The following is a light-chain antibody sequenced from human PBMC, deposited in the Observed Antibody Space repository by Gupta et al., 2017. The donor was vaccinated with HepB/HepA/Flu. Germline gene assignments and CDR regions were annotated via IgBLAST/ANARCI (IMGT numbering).Light chain of an antibody. Sequence: SYVLTPPPSVSVAPAQTARITCGGDNIGTKTVHWYQQKPGQSPVLVSAYDRDRPSGIPEQFAGSNSGNTAILTITRVTAGDEADYDGQVWDSDSDQVVFGGGTKLTVL. CDR2: YDR. J-gene: IGLJ2*01. V-gene: IGLV3-21*04. CDR3: QVWDSDSDQVV. CDR1: NIGTKT.